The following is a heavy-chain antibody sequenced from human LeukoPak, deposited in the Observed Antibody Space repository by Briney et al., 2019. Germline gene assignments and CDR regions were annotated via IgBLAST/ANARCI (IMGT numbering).Heavy chain of an antibody. CDR1: GFTFSGSA. Sequence: GGSLRVSCAASGFTFSGSAMHWVRQASGQGLDWVARISSKANSHATAYAASVKGRFTISRADSMNTAYLQMNSLKTEDTAVYYCTSAIFETGTTANLSWVDPWGQGTLVTVSS. D-gene: IGHD1-7*01. V-gene: IGHV3-73*01. J-gene: IGHJ5*02. CDR3: TSAIFETGTTANLSWVDP. CDR2: ISSKANSHAT.